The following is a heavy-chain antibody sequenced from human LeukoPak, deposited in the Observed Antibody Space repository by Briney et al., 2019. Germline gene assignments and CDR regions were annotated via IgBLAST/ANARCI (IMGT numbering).Heavy chain of an antibody. Sequence: SVGSLRLSCAASGFTFSSYAMSWIRQAPGKGLELVSAISGSGGSTYYADSVKGRFTISRDNSKNTMYLQMNSLRAEDTAVYYCAKSDDYGDYWGQGTLVTVSS. J-gene: IGHJ4*02. V-gene: IGHV3-23*01. CDR3: AKSDDYGDY. CDR1: GFTFSSYA. CDR2: ISGSGGST.